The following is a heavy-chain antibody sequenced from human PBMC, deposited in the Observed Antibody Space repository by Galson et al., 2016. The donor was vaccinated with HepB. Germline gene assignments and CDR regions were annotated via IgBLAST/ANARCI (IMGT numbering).Heavy chain of an antibody. CDR1: GFTFNRYE. Sequence: SLRLSCAASGFTFNRYEMNWVRQAPGKGLEWVSYISSSGTTIYYADSVKGRFTISRDNAKNSLYLQMNSLRAEDTAVYYCAREPVRLDDLLTGPPKNPDYWGQGTLVTVSS. CDR3: AREPVRLDDLLTGPPKNPDY. D-gene: IGHD3-9*01. J-gene: IGHJ4*02. V-gene: IGHV3-48*03. CDR2: ISSSGTTI.